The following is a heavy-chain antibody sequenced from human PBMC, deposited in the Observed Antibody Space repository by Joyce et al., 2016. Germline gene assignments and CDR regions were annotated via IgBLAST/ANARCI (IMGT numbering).Heavy chain of an antibody. CDR3: ARNSAPRASTYYGLDV. Sequence: EVQLVESGGGLVRPGGSLRPSCAASGFTFSSYSMNWVRQAPGKGLEWVSFISSNRNYIYYADSVKGRFTISRDNAKSSLFLQMDSLRAEDTAVYYCARNSAPRASTYYGLDVWGQGTTVTASS. CDR2: ISSNRNYI. D-gene: IGHD5/OR15-5a*01. J-gene: IGHJ6*02. CDR1: GFTFSSYS. V-gene: IGHV3-21*01.